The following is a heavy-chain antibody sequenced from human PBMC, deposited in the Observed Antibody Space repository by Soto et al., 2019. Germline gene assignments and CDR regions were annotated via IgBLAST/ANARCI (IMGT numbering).Heavy chain of an antibody. CDR1: GGSFSGYY. CDR2: INHSGST. CDR3: ARYPVVVAAMDY. D-gene: IGHD2-15*01. V-gene: IGHV4-34*01. Sequence: QVQLHQWGAGLLKPSETLSLTCAVYGGSFSGYYWSWIRQPPGKGLEWIGEINHSGSTNYNPSLKSRVTISVDTSKNQFSLKLSSVTAADTAVYYCARYPVVVAAMDYWGQGTLVTVSS. J-gene: IGHJ4*02.